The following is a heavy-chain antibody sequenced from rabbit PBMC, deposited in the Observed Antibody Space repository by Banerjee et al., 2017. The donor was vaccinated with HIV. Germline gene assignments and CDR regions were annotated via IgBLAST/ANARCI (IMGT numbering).Heavy chain of an antibody. D-gene: IGHD8-1*01. CDR3: ARTKYVSGTYYRNGMDL. CDR2: IYAGKGST. Sequence: QLKETGGGLVQPGGSLTLSCKASGFDFSSYYMSWVRQAPGKGLEWIGIIYAGKGSTDYASWVNGRFTISSDNAQNTVDLQMNSLRDEDTAMYFCARTKYVSGTYYRNGMDLWGPGTLVTVS. V-gene: IGHV1S7*01. CDR1: GFDFSSYY. J-gene: IGHJ6*01.